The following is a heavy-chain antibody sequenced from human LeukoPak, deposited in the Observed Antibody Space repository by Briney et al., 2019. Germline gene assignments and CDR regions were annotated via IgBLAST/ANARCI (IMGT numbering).Heavy chain of an antibody. D-gene: IGHD2/OR15-2a*01. CDR2: MNPNSGNT. J-gene: IGHJ4*02. Sequence: HGASVKVSCKASGYTFTSYDINWVRQATGQGLEWMGWMNPNSGNTGYAQKFQGRVTMTTNTSISTAYMELSSLRSEDTAVYYCARSSMTPTYGFDYWGQGTLVTVSS. CDR1: GYTFTSYD. CDR3: ARSSMTPTYGFDY. V-gene: IGHV1-8*01.